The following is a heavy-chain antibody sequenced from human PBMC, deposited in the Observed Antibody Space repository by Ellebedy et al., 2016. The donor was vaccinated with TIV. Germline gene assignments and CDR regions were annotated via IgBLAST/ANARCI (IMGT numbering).Heavy chain of an antibody. J-gene: IGHJ6*03. CDR2: ISAYNDNT. D-gene: IGHD2-15*01. CDR3: ARPVALSYMDV. CDR1: GYTFTSYG. V-gene: IGHV1-18*01. Sequence: ASVKVSXKASGYTFTSYGISWVRQAPGQGLEWMGWISAYNDNTIYAQKLQGRVTMSTDTSTSTAYMELRRLRSDDTAVYYCARPVALSYMDVWGKGTTVTVSS.